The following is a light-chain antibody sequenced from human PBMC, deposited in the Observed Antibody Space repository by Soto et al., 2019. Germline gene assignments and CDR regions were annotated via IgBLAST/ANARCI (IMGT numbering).Light chain of an antibody. Sequence: QSALTQPASVSGSPGQSITISCTGTSSDVGGYDYVSWYQQHPGKAPKHMIYEVTNRPSGVSNRFSGSKSVNTASLTISGLQVEDEADYCCSSYTGNNAWVFGGGTKLTVL. CDR3: SSYTGNNAWV. V-gene: IGLV2-14*01. CDR2: EVT. J-gene: IGLJ3*02. CDR1: SSDVGGYDY.